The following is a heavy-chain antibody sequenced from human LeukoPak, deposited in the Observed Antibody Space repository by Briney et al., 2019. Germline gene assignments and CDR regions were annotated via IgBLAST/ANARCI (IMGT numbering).Heavy chain of an antibody. CDR3: TRDLHYDDY. J-gene: IGHJ4*02. D-gene: IGHD5/OR15-5a*01. Sequence: GGSLRPSCAASGFTFSSYSMNWVRQAPGKGLEWVSAISSRSSYIYYADSVKGRFSISRDNAENSLYLEMNSLRADATALYYCTRDLHYDDYWGQGTLVTVSS. CDR2: ISSRSSYI. V-gene: IGHV3-21*01. CDR1: GFTFSSYS.